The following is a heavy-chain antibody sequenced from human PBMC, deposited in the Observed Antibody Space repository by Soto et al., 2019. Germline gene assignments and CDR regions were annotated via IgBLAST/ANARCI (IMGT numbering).Heavy chain of an antibody. Sequence: SETLSLTCAVYGGSFSGYYWSWIRQPPGKGLEWIGEINHSGITNYNPSLKSRVTISVDTSKMQVSLKLSSVTAADTAVYFCARGTPSPLIVRSSRGPWFDPWGQGTLVTVSS. D-gene: IGHD2-15*01. CDR3: ARGTPSPLIVRSSRGPWFDP. CDR1: GGSFSGYY. V-gene: IGHV4-34*01. CDR2: INHSGIT. J-gene: IGHJ5*02.